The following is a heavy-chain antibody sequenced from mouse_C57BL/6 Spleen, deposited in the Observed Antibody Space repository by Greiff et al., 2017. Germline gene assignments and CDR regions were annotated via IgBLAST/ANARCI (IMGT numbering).Heavy chain of an antibody. CDR2: IDPSDSET. D-gene: IGHD4-1*01. J-gene: IGHJ1*03. CDR1: GYTFTSYW. V-gene: IGHV1-52*01. Sequence: QVQLQQPGAELVRPGSSVKLSCKASGYTFTSYWMHWVKQRPIQGLEWIGNIDPSDSETHYNQKFKDKATLTVDKSSSTAYMQLSSLTSEDSAVYYGARPGTVYWYFDVWGTGTTVTVSS. CDR3: ARPGTVYWYFDV.